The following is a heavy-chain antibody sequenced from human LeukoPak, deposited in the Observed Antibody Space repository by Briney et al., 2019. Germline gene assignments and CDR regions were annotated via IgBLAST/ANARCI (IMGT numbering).Heavy chain of an antibody. V-gene: IGHV3-23*01. CDR3: AKAQLGIRNYFDY. Sequence: GGSLRLSCAASGFTFSSYGMSWVRQAPGKGLEWVSAISGSGGSTYYADSVKGRFTISRDNSKNTLYLQMNSLRAEDTAVYYCAKAQLGIRNYFDYWGRGTLVTVSS. J-gene: IGHJ4*02. CDR1: GFTFSSYG. CDR2: ISGSGGST. D-gene: IGHD7-27*01.